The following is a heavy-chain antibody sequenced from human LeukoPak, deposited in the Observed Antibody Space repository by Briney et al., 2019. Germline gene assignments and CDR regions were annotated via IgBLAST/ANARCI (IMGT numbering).Heavy chain of an antibody. CDR3: ARAPPYSSASWGYYGMDV. V-gene: IGHV3-7*01. CDR1: GFTFSIYW. CDR2: IKQDGSEK. J-gene: IGHJ6*02. D-gene: IGHD6-6*01. Sequence: GSLRLSCAASGFTFSIYWMSWVRQAPGKGLEWVANIKQDGSEKYYVDSVKGRFTISRENAKNSLYLQMNSLRAGDTAVYYCARAPPYSSASWGYYGMDVWGQGTTVTVSS.